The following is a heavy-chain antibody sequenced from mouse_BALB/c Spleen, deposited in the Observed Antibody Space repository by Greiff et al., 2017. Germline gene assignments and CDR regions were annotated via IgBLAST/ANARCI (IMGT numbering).Heavy chain of an antibody. CDR2: INPSNGRT. V-gene: IGHV1S81*02. D-gene: IGHD2-14*01. CDR3: ARGRYDGPWFAY. Sequence: VQLQQPGAELVKPGASVKLSCKASGYTFTSYWMHWVKQRPGQGLEWIGEINPSNGRTNYNEKFKSKATLTVDKSSSTAYMQLSSLTSEDSAVYYCARGRYDGPWFAYWGQGTLVTVSA. CDR1: GYTFTSYW. J-gene: IGHJ3*01.